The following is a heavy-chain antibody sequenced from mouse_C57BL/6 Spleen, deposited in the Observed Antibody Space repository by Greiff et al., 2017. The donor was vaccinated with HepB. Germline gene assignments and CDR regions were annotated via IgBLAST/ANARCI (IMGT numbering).Heavy chain of an antibody. J-gene: IGHJ3*01. CDR3: ARKDYYSNPFAY. CDR1: GYTFTSYG. CDR2: IYPRSGNT. Sequence: QVHVKQSGAELARPGASVKLSCKASGYTFTSYGISWVKQRTGQGLEWIGEIYPRSGNTYYNEKFKGKATLTADKSSSTAYMELRSLTSEDSAVYFCARKDYYSNPFAYWGQGTLVTVSA. V-gene: IGHV1-81*01. D-gene: IGHD2-5*01.